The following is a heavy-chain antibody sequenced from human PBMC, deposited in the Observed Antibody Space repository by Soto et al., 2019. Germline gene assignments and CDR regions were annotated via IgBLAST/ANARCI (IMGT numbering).Heavy chain of an antibody. CDR3: AELGYCSGGSCYPPIDY. CDR1: GGSFSGYY. Sequence: QVQLQQWGAGLLKPSETLSLTCAVYGGSFSGYYWSWIRQPPGKGLEWIGEINHSGSTNYNPSLKSRVTISVXXSXNXFSLKLSSVTAADTAVYYCAELGYCSGGSCYPPIDYWGQGTLVTVSS. CDR2: INHSGST. V-gene: IGHV4-34*01. D-gene: IGHD2-15*01. J-gene: IGHJ4*02.